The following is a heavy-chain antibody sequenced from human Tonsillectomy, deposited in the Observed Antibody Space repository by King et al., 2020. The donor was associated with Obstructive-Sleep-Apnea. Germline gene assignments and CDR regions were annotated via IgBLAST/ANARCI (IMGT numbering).Heavy chain of an antibody. V-gene: IGHV3-66*01. J-gene: IGHJ6*02. Sequence: VQLVESGGGLVQPGGSLRLSCAASGFTVSSNYISWVRQAPGKGLEWVSGIYSGGSTYYADSVKGRFTISRDNSKNTLYLQMNSLRAEDTAVYYCARAPSSSPYYYYGLDVWGQGTTVTVSS. CDR3: ARAPSSSPYYYYGLDV. CDR2: IYSGGST. CDR1: GFTVSSNY.